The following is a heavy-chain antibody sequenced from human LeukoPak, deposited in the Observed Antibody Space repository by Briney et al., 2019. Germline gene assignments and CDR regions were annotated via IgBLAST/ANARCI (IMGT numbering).Heavy chain of an antibody. CDR3: ARDLEYYDSSGFPIYYYGMDV. CDR2: INHGGST. CDR1: GGSFSGYY. Sequence: SETLSLTCAVYGGSFSGYYWSWIRQPPGKGLGWIGEINHGGSTNYNPSLKSRVTISVDTSKNQFSLKLSSVTAADTAVYYCARDLEYYDSSGFPIYYYGMDVWGQGTTVTVSS. V-gene: IGHV4-34*01. J-gene: IGHJ6*02. D-gene: IGHD3-22*01.